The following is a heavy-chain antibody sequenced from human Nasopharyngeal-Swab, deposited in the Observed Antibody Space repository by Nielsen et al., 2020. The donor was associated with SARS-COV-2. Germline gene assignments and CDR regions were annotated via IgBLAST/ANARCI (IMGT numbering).Heavy chain of an antibody. CDR2: ISAHNGNT. J-gene: IGHJ4*02. CDR1: GYTFSNYG. Sequence: ASVKVSCKASGYTFSNYGITWVRQAPGQGLEWMGWISAHNGNTKYAPRLQGRVTMTTDTSTNTAYMELRSLRSDDMAVYYCATSLHIISTSHTFDYWGQGTLVTVSS. D-gene: IGHD1-14*01. V-gene: IGHV1-18*03. CDR3: ATSLHIISTSHTFDY.